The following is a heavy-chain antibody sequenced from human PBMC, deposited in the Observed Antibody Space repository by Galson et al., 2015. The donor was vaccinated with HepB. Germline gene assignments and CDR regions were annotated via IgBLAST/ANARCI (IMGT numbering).Heavy chain of an antibody. J-gene: IGHJ2*01. V-gene: IGHV1-69*02. D-gene: IGHD2-2*01. CDR2: IIPILGIA. CDR1: GGTFSSYT. Sequence: SCKASGGTFSSYTISWVRQAPGQGLEWMGRIIPILGIANYAQKFQGRVTITADKSTSTAYMELSSLRSEDTAVYYCAREYCSSTSCYFPWYFDLWGRGTLVTVSS. CDR3: AREYCSSTSCYFPWYFDL.